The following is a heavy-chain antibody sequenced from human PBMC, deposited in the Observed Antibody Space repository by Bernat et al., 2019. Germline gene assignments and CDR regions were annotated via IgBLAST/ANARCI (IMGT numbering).Heavy chain of an antibody. J-gene: IGHJ6*03. Sequence: EVQLVESGGGLVQPGGSLRLSCAASGFTFSSYEMNWVRQAPGKGLEWVSYISSSGSTIYYADSAKGRFTISRDNAKNSLYLQMNSLRAEDTAVYYCARRYSGYDLSRNVYYYYMDVWGKGTTVTVSS. CDR2: ISSSGSTI. CDR3: ARRYSGYDLSRNVYYYYMDV. D-gene: IGHD5-12*01. CDR1: GFTFSSYE. V-gene: IGHV3-48*03.